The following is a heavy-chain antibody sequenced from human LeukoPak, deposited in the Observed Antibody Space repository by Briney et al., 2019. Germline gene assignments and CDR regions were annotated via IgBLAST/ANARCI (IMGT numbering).Heavy chain of an antibody. J-gene: IGHJ4*02. Sequence: PSETLSLTCAVSGGSISGYYWSWIRQPPGKGLEWVGYIHYGGNTDYNPSLKSRVTISVDTSKNQFSLKLNSVTAADTAFYYCARRGSGYPYYFDYWGQGTLVTVSS. CDR1: GGSISGYY. CDR3: ARRGSGYPYYFDY. CDR2: IHYGGNT. D-gene: IGHD3-3*01. V-gene: IGHV4-59*01.